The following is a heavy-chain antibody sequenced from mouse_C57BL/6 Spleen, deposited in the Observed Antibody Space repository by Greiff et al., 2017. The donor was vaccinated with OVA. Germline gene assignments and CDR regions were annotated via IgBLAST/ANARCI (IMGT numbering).Heavy chain of an antibody. V-gene: IGHV1-15*01. D-gene: IGHD1-1*01. Sequence: VQLQQSGAELVRPGASVTLSCKASGYTFTDYEMHWVKQTPVHGLEWIGAIDPETGGTAYNQKFKGQAILTADKSSSTAYMELSSLTSEDAAVDDCTRKGGELRRYFDVWGTGTTVTVSS. CDR3: TRKGGELRRYFDV. CDR2: IDPETGGT. CDR1: GYTFTDYE. J-gene: IGHJ1*03.